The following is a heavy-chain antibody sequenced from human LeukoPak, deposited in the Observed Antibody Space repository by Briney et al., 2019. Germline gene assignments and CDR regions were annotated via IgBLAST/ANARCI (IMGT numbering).Heavy chain of an antibody. V-gene: IGHV4-4*07. Sequence: SETLSLTCTVSGGSNSSYYWSWIRQRAGKGLEWIGRIYTSGSTNYNPSLKSRVTMSVDTSKNQFSLKLSSVTAADTAVYYCASGKVVSDRYCSSTSCYTGPYYYYMDVWGKGTTVTVSS. CDR3: ASGKVVSDRYCSSTSCYTGPYYYYMDV. CDR2: IYTSGST. J-gene: IGHJ6*03. CDR1: GGSNSSYY. D-gene: IGHD2-2*02.